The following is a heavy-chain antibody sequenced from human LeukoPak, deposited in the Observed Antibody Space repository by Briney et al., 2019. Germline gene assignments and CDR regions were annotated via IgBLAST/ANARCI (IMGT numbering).Heavy chain of an antibody. Sequence: KSSETLSLTCAVSGGSISSSNWWSWVRQPPGKGLEWIGEIYHSGSTNYNPSLKSRVTISVDKSKNQFSLKLSSVTAADTAVYYCARDRYFTSYYYDSSGYSPGAFDIWGQGTMVTVSS. CDR1: GGSISSSNW. D-gene: IGHD3-22*01. CDR2: IYHSGST. CDR3: ARDRYFTSYYYDSSGYSPGAFDI. V-gene: IGHV4-4*02. J-gene: IGHJ3*02.